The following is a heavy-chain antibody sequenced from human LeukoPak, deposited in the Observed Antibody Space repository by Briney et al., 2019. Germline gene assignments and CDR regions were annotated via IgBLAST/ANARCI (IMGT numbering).Heavy chain of an antibody. J-gene: IGHJ4*02. V-gene: IGHV3-7*05. CDR3: VRDGSGYDY. CDR1: RFTFSNYW. Sequence: GGSLRLSCAASRFTFSNYWMSWVRQPPGKGLEWVANINQGGSEKYYLNSVKGRFTISRDNAKNSLYLQMNSLRADDTAIYYCVRDGSGYDYWGQATLVTVSS. D-gene: IGHD6-19*01. CDR2: INQGGSEK.